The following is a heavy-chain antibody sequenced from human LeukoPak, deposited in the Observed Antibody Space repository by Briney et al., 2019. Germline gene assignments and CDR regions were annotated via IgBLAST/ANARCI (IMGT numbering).Heavy chain of an antibody. CDR3: APSNNWDYYLDY. D-gene: IGHD1-7*01. J-gene: IGHJ4*02. CDR1: GYTFTGYY. V-gene: IGHV1-2*02. Sequence: GASVKVSCKTSGYTFTGYYMHWVRQAPGQGLEWMGWINPNSGGTNYAQKFQGRVTMTRDTSISTAYMELSRLRSDDTAVYYCAPSNNWDYYLDYWGQGTLVTVSS. CDR2: INPNSGGT.